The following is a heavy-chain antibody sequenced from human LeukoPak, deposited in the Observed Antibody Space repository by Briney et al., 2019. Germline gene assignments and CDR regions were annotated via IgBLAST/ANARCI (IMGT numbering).Heavy chain of an antibody. D-gene: IGHD3-22*01. CDR3: AGLSLQYYYDSSGYYESRRAPLDY. Sequence: SETLSLTCTVSGGSISSGGYYWSWIRQHPGKGLEWIGYIYYSGSTYYNPSLKSRVTISVDTSKNQFSLKLSSVTAADTAVYYCAGLSLQYYYDSSGYYESRRAPLDYWGQGTLVTVSS. CDR1: GGSISSGGYY. CDR2: IYYSGST. J-gene: IGHJ4*02. V-gene: IGHV4-31*03.